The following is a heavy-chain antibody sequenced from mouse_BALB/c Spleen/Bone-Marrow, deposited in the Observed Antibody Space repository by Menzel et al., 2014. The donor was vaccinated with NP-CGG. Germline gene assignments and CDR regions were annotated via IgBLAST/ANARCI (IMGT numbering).Heavy chain of an antibody. Sequence: EVKLVESGGGLVQPGGSRKLSCAASGFTFSSFGMHWVRQAPEKGLEWVAYISSGSSTIYYADTVKGRFTISRDNPKSTLFLQMTSLRSEDTAMYYCARSSYGYDRQAYFFDYWGQGTTLTVSS. J-gene: IGHJ2*01. CDR3: ARSSYGYDRQAYFFDY. CDR1: GFTFSSFG. CDR2: ISSGSSTI. V-gene: IGHV5-17*02. D-gene: IGHD2-2*01.